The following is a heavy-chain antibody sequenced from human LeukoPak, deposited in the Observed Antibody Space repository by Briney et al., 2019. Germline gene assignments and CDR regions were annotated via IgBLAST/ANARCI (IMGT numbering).Heavy chain of an antibody. J-gene: IGHJ4*02. V-gene: IGHV3-48*03. Sequence: GGSLRLSCAASGFTLSSYEMNWVRQAPRKGLEWVSYISSSGSTTYYADSVKGRFTISRDNAKNSLYLQMNSLRAEDTAVYYCAREGSPSYWGQGTLVTVSS. CDR3: AREGSPSY. CDR2: ISSSGSTT. CDR1: GFTLSSYE.